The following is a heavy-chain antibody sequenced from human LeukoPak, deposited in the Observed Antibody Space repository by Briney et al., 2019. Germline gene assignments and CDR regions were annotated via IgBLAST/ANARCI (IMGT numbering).Heavy chain of an antibody. J-gene: IGHJ4*02. D-gene: IGHD6-19*01. Sequence: GASVKVSCKASGCTFTSYGISWVRQPPGQGLEWVGWISAYNGHTNYAQKLQGRVTMTTDTSTRKAYMEVRSLRYDDRAVCYCARQRGGSGWYSFDYWGQGTLVTVS. CDR2: ISAYNGHT. CDR3: ARQRGGSGWYSFDY. V-gene: IGHV1-18*01. CDR1: GCTFTSYG.